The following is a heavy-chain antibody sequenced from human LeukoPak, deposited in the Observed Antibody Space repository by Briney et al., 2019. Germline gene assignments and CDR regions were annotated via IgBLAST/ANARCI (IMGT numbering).Heavy chain of an antibody. D-gene: IGHD1-20*01. V-gene: IGHV4-34*01. CDR1: GGSFSGYY. Sequence: SETLSLTCAVYGGSFSGYYWSWIRQPPGKGLEWIGTIHHSGSTYYNPSLKSRVTISVDTSKNQFSLKLTSVTAADTAVYYCARVNWINDYWGQGTLVTVSS. J-gene: IGHJ4*02. CDR3: ARVNWINDY. CDR2: IHHSGST.